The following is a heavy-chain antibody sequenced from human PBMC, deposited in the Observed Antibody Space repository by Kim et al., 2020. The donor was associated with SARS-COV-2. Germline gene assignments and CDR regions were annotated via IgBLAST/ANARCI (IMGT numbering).Heavy chain of an antibody. V-gene: IGHV3-30*04. D-gene: IGHD5-18*01. CDR2: ISYDGSNK. Sequence: GGSLRLSCAASGFTFSSYAMHWVRQAPGKGLEWVAVISYDGSNKYYADSVKGRFTISRDNSKNTLYLQMNSLRAEDTAVYYCAREEGIQLWPNAFDIWGQGTMVTVSS. CDR1: GFTFSSYA. CDR3: AREEGIQLWPNAFDI. J-gene: IGHJ3*02.